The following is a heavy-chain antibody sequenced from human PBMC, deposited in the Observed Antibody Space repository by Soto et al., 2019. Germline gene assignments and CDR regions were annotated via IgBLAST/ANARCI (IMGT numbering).Heavy chain of an antibody. CDR2: INPSGGST. CDR3: ARDLGPWFGELRFAFDI. Sequence: GASVKVSCKASGYTFTSYYMHWVRQPPGQGLEWMGIINPSGGSTSYAQKFQGRLTMTRDTSTSTVYMELSSLRAEDTALYYCARDLGPWFGELRFAFDIWGQGTMVTVSS. D-gene: IGHD3-10*01. J-gene: IGHJ3*02. CDR1: GYTFTSYY. V-gene: IGHV1-46*01.